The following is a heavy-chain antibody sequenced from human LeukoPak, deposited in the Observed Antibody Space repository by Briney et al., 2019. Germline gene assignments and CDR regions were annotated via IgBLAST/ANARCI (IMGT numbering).Heavy chain of an antibody. D-gene: IGHD7-27*01. V-gene: IGHV1-2*02. Sequence: ASVKVSCKTSGYTFTGYYIHWVRQTPGQGLEWMAWINPNGGGTNYAQKFQGRVAVTRDSSISTAYMELSGLTSDDTAVFYCARGTGAPNYFDYWGQGTLVTVSS. CDR2: INPNGGGT. CDR3: ARGTGAPNYFDY. J-gene: IGHJ4*02. CDR1: GYTFTGYY.